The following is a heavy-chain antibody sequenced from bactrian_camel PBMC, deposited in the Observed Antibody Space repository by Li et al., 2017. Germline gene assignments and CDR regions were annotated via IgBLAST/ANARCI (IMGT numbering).Heavy chain of an antibody. V-gene: IGHV3S63*01. CDR3: AARTDSDCGIWHLATAGYFRY. D-gene: IGHD2*01. J-gene: IGHJ4*01. CDR2: IHFGGGDT. Sequence: HVQLVESGGGSVQAGGSLRLSCAVSGYTLQYNSMAWFRQLPGGREREGVAVIHFGGGDTYYAGSANGRFTISQDNAKSTIYLQIDSLKPDDTAMYYCAARTDSDCGIWHLATAGYFRYWGQGTQVTVS. CDR1: GYTLQYNS.